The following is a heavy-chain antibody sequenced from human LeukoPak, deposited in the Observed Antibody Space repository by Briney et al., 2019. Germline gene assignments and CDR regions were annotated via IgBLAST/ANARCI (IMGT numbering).Heavy chain of an antibody. Sequence: GGSLRLSCAASGFTFSSYWMSWVRQAPGKGLEWVANIKQEGSEKYYVDSVKGRFTISRDKAKNSLYLQMNSLRAEDTAVYYCARGATTMIVVVYYFDYWGQGTLVTVSS. J-gene: IGHJ4*02. CDR1: GFTFSSYW. CDR2: IKQEGSEK. D-gene: IGHD3-22*01. CDR3: ARGATTMIVVVYYFDY. V-gene: IGHV3-7*01.